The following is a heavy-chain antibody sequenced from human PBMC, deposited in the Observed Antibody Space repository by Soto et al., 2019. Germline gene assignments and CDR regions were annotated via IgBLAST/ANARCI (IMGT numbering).Heavy chain of an antibody. CDR3: ERVLSGSYSRLFDY. D-gene: IGHD1-26*01. Sequence: GGSLRLSCAASEFTFSSYWMSWVRQAPGKGLEWVANIKQDGSEKYYVDSVKGRFTISRDNAKKSLYLQMNSLRAEDTAVYYCERVLSGSYSRLFDYWGQGTLVTVSS. V-gene: IGHV3-7*03. CDR1: EFTFSSYW. J-gene: IGHJ4*02. CDR2: IKQDGSEK.